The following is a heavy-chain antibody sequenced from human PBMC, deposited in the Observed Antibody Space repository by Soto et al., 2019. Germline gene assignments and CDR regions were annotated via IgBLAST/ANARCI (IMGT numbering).Heavy chain of an antibody. CDR1: GYTFTSYY. V-gene: IGHV1-46*01. J-gene: IGHJ4*02. D-gene: IGHD5-12*01. CDR2: INPSGGST. CDR3: ARDATMGNIVAPETRHYFDY. Sequence: QVQLVQSGAEVKKPGASVKVSCKASGYTFTSYYMHWVRQAPGQGLEWMGIINPSGGSTSYAQKSQGRVTMTRDTPTSTVYRELSSLRSEDTAVYYCARDATMGNIVAPETRHYFDYWGQGTLVTVSS.